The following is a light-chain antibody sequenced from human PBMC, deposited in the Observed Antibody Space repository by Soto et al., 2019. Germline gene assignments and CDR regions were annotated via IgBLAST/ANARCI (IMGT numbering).Light chain of an antibody. CDR2: ATS. CDR3: QQTYSTPRT. V-gene: IGKV1-39*01. CDR1: QSISSY. J-gene: IGKJ1*01. Sequence: DIQRTQSPSSLSASVGDRVTLTCRASQSISSYLNWYQQEPGKAPKLLIYATSTLQRGVPSKYTGSGSGTDFTLTISSLQPEDFATYYCQQTYSTPRTFGQGTKVDIK.